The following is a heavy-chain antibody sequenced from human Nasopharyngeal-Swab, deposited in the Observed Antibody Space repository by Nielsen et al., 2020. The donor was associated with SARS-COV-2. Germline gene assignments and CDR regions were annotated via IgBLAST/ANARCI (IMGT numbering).Heavy chain of an antibody. D-gene: IGHD3-9*01. CDR1: GGSISSYY. CDR2: IYYSGST. CDR3: ARFKDYDILTGYSLDAFDT. J-gene: IGHJ3*02. V-gene: IGHV4-59*01. Sequence: SETLSLTCTVSGGSISSYYWSWIRQPPGKGLEWIGYIYYSGSTNYNPSLKSRVTISVDTSKNQFSLKLSSVTAADTAVYYCARFKDYDILTGYSLDAFDTWGQGTMVTVSS.